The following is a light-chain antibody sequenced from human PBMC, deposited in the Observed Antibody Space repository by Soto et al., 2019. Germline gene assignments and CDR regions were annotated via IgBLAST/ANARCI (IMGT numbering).Light chain of an antibody. CDR3: QQYGSSGT. Sequence: VLTQAPATPASSPGETATPAGRASQSDGTYLAWYQQKPGQAPRLLIYDAANRATGIPARFSGGGSGTDLTLTISSLEPEDFAVYYCQQYGSSGTFGQGTKVDIK. V-gene: IGKV3-11*01. CDR2: DAA. CDR1: QSDGTY. J-gene: IGKJ1*01.